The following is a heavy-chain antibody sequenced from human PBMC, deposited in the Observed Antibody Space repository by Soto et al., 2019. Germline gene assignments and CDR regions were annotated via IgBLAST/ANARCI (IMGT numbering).Heavy chain of an antibody. J-gene: IGHJ4*02. Sequence: PGEPLKISCKGSGYSFTNYWIGWVRQMPGKGLEWMGLIYPGDSNTRYSPSFQGQVTISADKSISTAYLQWSSLKASDTAMYYCARQGYCSSTACYTVDYWGQGTLVTVSS. CDR3: ARQGYCSSTACYTVDY. V-gene: IGHV5-51*01. CDR1: GYSFTNYW. CDR2: IYPGDSNT. D-gene: IGHD2-2*02.